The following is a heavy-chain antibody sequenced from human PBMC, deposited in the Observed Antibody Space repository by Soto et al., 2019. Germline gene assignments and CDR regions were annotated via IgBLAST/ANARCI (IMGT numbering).Heavy chain of an antibody. V-gene: IGHV1-69*13. Sequence: SLEVSSQASGGTFSSCALSWVRQAPRQWLEWMGGIIPIFGTANYAQKFQGRVTITADESTSTAYMELSSLRSEDTAVYYCARLASMIVASASHNDAFDIWGQGTMVTGSS. J-gene: IGHJ3*02. CDR1: GGTFSSCA. CDR2: IIPIFGTA. D-gene: IGHD3-22*01. CDR3: ARLASMIVASASHNDAFDI.